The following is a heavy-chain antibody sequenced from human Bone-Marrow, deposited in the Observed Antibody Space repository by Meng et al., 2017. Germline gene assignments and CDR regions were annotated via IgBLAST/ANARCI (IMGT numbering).Heavy chain of an antibody. CDR2: ISYDGSNK. CDR1: GFTFSSYA. J-gene: IGHJ4*02. Sequence: GESLKISCAASGFTFSSYAMHWVRQAPGKGLEWVAVISYDGSNKYYADSVKGRFTISRDNAKNSLYLQMNSLRAEDTAVYYCVEGLSERYPVWGQGTLVTVSS. D-gene: IGHD1-1*01. V-gene: IGHV3-30*04. CDR3: VEGLSERYPV.